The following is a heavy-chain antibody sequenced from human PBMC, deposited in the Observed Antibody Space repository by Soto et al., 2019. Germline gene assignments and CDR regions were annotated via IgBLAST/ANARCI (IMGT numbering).Heavy chain of an antibody. CDR3: ARRGRGTDSEY. Sequence: GGSLRLSCAASGFTFSSYAMNWVRQAPGKGLEWVSVISGSGDSTYYADSVKGRFTISRDNSKNTLYLQINSLRTEDTDVYYCARRGRGTDSEYWGQGTLVTVAS. CDR1: GFTFSSYA. CDR2: ISGSGDST. D-gene: IGHD2-15*01. V-gene: IGHV3-23*01. J-gene: IGHJ4*02.